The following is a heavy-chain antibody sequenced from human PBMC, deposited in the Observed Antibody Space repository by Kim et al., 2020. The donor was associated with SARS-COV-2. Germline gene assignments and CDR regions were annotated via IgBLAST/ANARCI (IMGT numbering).Heavy chain of an antibody. V-gene: IGHV4-30-2*05. Sequence: YDPSLKSRVTISVDPAKNQFALKLSSVTAADTAVNYWARDHLGTGGTFGYWGQGTLVTVSS. CDR3: ARDHLGTGGTFGY. J-gene: IGHJ4*02. D-gene: IGHD7-27*01.